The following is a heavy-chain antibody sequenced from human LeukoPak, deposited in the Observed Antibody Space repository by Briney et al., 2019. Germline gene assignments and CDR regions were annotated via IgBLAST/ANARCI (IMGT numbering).Heavy chain of an antibody. V-gene: IGHV4-39*07. CDR1: GGSISSSSYY. CDR2: IYYSGCT. J-gene: IGHJ4*02. Sequence: SETLSLTCTVPGGSISSSSYYWGWVSQPPGKGLEWIGSIYYSGCTYYNPSLKSRVTISVDTSKNQFSLKLSSVTAADTDVYYCASFVLLWFGELSVFDYWGQGTLVTVSS. CDR3: ASFVLLWFGELSVFDY. D-gene: IGHD3-10*01.